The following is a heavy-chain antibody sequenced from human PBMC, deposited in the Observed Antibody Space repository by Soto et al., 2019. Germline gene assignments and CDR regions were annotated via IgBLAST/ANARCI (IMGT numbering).Heavy chain of an antibody. D-gene: IGHD3-9*01. CDR1: GGSFSGYY. V-gene: IGHV4-34*01. J-gene: IGHJ4*02. Sequence: SETLSLTCAVYGGSFSGYYWSWIRQPPGKGLEWIGEINHSGSTNYNPSLQSRVTISLDKSKSQFSLKLNSVTAADSAVYFCARLEGLATISYYFDFWGPGALVTVSS. CDR3: ARLEGLATISYYFDF. CDR2: INHSGST.